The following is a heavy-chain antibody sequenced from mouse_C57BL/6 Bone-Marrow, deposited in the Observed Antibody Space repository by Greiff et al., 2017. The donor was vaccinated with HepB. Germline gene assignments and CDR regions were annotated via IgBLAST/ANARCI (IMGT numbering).Heavy chain of an antibody. Sequence: EVQLQQSGPGLAKPSQTLSLTCSVTGYSITSDYWNWIRKFPGNKLEYMGYISYSGSTYYNPSPKSRISITRDTSKNQYYLQSNSMTTEDTATHYCARYPNSGDYDGRVDYFDYWGQGTTLTVSS. CDR1: GYSITSDY. D-gene: IGHD2-4*01. V-gene: IGHV3-8*01. J-gene: IGHJ2*01. CDR2: ISYSGST. CDR3: ARYPNSGDYDGRVDYFDY.